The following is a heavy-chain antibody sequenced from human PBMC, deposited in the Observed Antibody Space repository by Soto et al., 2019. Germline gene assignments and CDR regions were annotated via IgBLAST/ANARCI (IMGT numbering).Heavy chain of an antibody. CDR3: ARPQSSGPYYFDY. Sequence: SETLALTCTVSGGSISSSSYYWGWIRQPPGKGLEWIGSIYYSGSTYYNPSLKSRVTISVDTSKNQFSLKLSSVTAADTAVYYCARPQSSGPYYFDYWGQGTLVTVSS. CDR1: GGSISSSSYY. V-gene: IGHV4-39*01. CDR2: IYYSGST. D-gene: IGHD6-19*01. J-gene: IGHJ4*02.